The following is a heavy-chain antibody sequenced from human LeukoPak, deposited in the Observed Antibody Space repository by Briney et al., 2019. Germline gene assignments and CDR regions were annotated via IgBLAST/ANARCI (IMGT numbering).Heavy chain of an antibody. CDR1: GGSFSGYY. CDR2: INHSGST. CDR3: ARSVADNGMDV. Sequence: SETLSLTCAVCGGSFSGYYWSWIRQPPGKGLEWIGEINHSGSTNYNPSLKSRVTISVDTSKNQFSLKLSSVTAADTAVYYCARSVADNGMDVWGQGTTVTVSS. V-gene: IGHV4-34*01. J-gene: IGHJ6*02. D-gene: IGHD4-23*01.